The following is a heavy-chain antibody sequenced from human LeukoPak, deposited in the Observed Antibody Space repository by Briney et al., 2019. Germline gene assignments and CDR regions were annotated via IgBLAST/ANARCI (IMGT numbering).Heavy chain of an antibody. J-gene: IGHJ6*03. CDR2: INPANGGT. V-gene: IGHV1-46*01. CDR1: GYTFTNHY. Sequence: ASVKVSCKASGYTFTNHYMHWVRQAPGQGLEWMGIINPANGGTTYAQKFQGRVTMTRDTSTSAAYMELNSLRSDDTAVYYCARDSAAGITIFGVAPLGHYYYMDVWGKGTTVTVSS. CDR3: ARDSAAGITIFGVAPLGHYYYMDV. D-gene: IGHD3-3*01.